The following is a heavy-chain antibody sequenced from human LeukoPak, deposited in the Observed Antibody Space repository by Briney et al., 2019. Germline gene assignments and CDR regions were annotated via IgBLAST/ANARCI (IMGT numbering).Heavy chain of an antibody. CDR3: ARDPRNVGLAP. CDR2: NNGDGSTT. Sequence: GGSLRLSCVASGFSLSGYWMYWVRKAPGKGLMYISRNNGDGSTTNYADVVKGRFTMSRDNVKNTLYLQMNSLRVEDTAVYYCARDPRNVGLAPWGQGTLVTVSS. V-gene: IGHV3-74*01. D-gene: IGHD2-15*01. J-gene: IGHJ5*02. CDR1: GFSLSGYW.